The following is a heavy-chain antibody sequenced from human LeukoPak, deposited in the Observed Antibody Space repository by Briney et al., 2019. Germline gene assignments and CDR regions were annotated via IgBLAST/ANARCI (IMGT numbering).Heavy chain of an antibody. J-gene: IGHJ4*02. Sequence: GGSLRLSCAASGFTFSSYGMHWVRQAPGKGLEWVAFIRYDGSHKYYADSVKGRFTISRDNSKNTLYLQMNSLRAEDTAVYYCANQVVPAAEYYFDYWGKGTLVTVSS. CDR3: ANQVVPAAEYYFDY. CDR2: IRYDGSHK. D-gene: IGHD2-2*01. CDR1: GFTFSSYG. V-gene: IGHV3-30*02.